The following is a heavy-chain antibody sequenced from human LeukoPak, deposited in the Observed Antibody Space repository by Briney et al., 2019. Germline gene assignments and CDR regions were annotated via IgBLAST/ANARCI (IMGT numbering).Heavy chain of an antibody. CDR2: ISYDGSNK. V-gene: IGHV3-30*04. J-gene: IGHJ4*02. D-gene: IGHD3-22*01. CDR1: GFTFSSYA. CDR3: ARDSAYYYDSSGFY. Sequence: PGGSLRLSCAASGFTFSSYAMHWVRQAPGKGLEWVAVISYDGSNKYYADSVKGRFTISRDNSKNTLYLKMNSLRAEDTAVYYCARDSAYYYDSSGFYWGQGTLVTVSS.